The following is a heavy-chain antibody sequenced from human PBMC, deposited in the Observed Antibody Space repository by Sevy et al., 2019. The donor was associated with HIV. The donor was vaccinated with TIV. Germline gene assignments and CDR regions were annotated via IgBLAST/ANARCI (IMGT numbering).Heavy chain of an antibody. CDR3: ARGLIATRRGGGYYFDY. J-gene: IGHJ4*02. CDR1: GGTFSSYA. CDR2: IIPIFGTA. D-gene: IGHD6-6*01. Sequence: ASVKVSCKASGGTFSSYAISWVRQAPGQGLEWMGGIIPIFGTANYGQKFQGRVTVTADESTSTAYMELSSLRSEDTAVYYCARGLIATRRGGGYYFDYWGQRTLVTVSS. V-gene: IGHV1-69*13.